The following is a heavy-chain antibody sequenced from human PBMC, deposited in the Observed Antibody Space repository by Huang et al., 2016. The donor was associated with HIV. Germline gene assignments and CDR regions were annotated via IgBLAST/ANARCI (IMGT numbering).Heavy chain of an antibody. D-gene: IGHD3-10*01. CDR1: GYRFRSNW. CDR3: ARLIGSPSFYYGLDV. J-gene: IGHJ6*02. V-gene: IGHV5-51*01. Sequence: EVQLVQSGAEVKKPGESLKISCKGSGYRFRSNWIGWVRQMPGKGLEWMGIIEPGDSDTRYSPSFQGQVTSSADKSINTAYLQWSSLKASDTAMYYCARLIGSPSFYYGLDVWGQGTTVTVSS. CDR2: IEPGDSDT.